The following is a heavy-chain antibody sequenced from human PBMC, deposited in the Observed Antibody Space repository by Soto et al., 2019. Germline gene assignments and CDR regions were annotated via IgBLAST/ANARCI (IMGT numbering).Heavy chain of an antibody. CDR3: ASSRITMVPYGMDV. CDR2: INAGNGNT. J-gene: IGHJ6*02. D-gene: IGHD3-10*01. CDR1: GYTFTSYA. Sequence: QVQLVQSGAEVKKPGASVKVSCKPSGYTFTSYAMHWVRQAPGQRLEWMGWINAGNGNTKYSQKFQGRVSITRDTSASTAYMELSSLRSEDTAVYYCASSRITMVPYGMDVWGQGTTVTVSS. V-gene: IGHV1-3*01.